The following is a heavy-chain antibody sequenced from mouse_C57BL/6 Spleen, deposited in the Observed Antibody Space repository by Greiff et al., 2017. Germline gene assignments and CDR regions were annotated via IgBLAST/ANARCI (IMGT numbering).Heavy chain of an antibody. Sequence: EVNLVESGGGLVQPGGSLSLSCAASGFTFTDYYMSWVRQPPGKALEWLGFIRNKANGYTTEYSASVKGRFTISRDNSQSILYLQMNALRAEDSATYYCARPYYYGSSYYWYFDVWGTGTTVTVSS. D-gene: IGHD1-1*01. CDR1: GFTFTDYY. V-gene: IGHV7-3*01. CDR3: ARPYYYGSSYYWYFDV. CDR2: IRNKANGYTT. J-gene: IGHJ1*03.